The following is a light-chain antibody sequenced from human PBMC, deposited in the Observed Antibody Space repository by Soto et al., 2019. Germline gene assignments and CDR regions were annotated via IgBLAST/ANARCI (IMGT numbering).Light chain of an antibody. J-gene: IGLJ3*02. V-gene: IGLV1-44*01. CDR2: NND. CDR1: TSNIGTYS. Sequence: QLVLTQPPSASGTPGQRVTISCSGSTSNIGTYSVNWYQHVPGTAPKLLIYNNDQRPLGVPDRFSGAKSGTSASLACSGLQSEDEADYYCAAWDDSLNGHWVFGGGTKLTVL. CDR3: AAWDDSLNGHWV.